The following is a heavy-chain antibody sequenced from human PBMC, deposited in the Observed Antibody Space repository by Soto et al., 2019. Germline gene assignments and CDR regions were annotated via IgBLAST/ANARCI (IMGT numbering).Heavy chain of an antibody. V-gene: IGHV3-33*01. D-gene: IGHD3-22*01. Sequence: GGSLRLSCAASGFTFSSYGMHWVRQAPGKGLEWVAVIWYDGSNKYYADSVKGRFTISRDNSKNTLYLQMNSLRAEDTAVYYCARSYYYDGSGYIDYWGQGTLVTVSS. CDR1: GFTFSSYG. CDR3: ARSYYYDGSGYIDY. J-gene: IGHJ4*02. CDR2: IWYDGSNK.